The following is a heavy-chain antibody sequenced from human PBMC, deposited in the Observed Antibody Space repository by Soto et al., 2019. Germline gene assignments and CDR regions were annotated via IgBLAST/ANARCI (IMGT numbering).Heavy chain of an antibody. CDR2: IKYDGSST. CDR1: GFTFSRDW. J-gene: IGHJ4*02. D-gene: IGHD3-10*01. V-gene: IGHV3-74*01. CDR3: ARGAFGNYYVDY. Sequence: EVQLVESGGGLVQPGGSLRLSCAASGFTFSRDWMHWVRQAPGKGLVWVSRIKYDGSSTNYADSVKGRFTISRDNAKNTAYLQMNSLRDGDTAVYYCARGAFGNYYVDYWGQGTLVTVAS.